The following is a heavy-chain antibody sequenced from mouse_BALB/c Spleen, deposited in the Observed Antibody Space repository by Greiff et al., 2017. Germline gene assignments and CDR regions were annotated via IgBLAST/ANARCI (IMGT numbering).Heavy chain of an antibody. Sequence: EVKLMESGGGLVKPGGSLKLSCAASGFTFSSYAMSWVRQTPEKRLEWVASISSGGSTYYPDSVKGRFTISRDNARNILYLQMSSLRSEDTAMYYCARAPYDGYYAWFAYWGQGTLVTVSA. D-gene: IGHD2-3*01. CDR1: GFTFSSYA. J-gene: IGHJ3*01. CDR3: ARAPYDGYYAWFAY. CDR2: ISSGGST. V-gene: IGHV5-6-5*01.